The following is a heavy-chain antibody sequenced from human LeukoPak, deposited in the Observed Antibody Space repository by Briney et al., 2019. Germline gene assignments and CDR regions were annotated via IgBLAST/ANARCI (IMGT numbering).Heavy chain of an antibody. CDR3: ARGKVRSRDSYYYYYYYMDV. D-gene: IGHD5-24*01. CDR1: GGSFSGYY. J-gene: IGHJ6*03. V-gene: IGHV4-34*01. Sequence: SETLSLTCAVYGGSFSGYYWSWIRQPPGKGLEWIGEINHSGSTNYNPSLKSRVTISVDTSKNQFSLKLSSVTAADTAVYYCARGKVRSRDSYYYYYYYMDVWGKGTTVTVSS. CDR2: INHSGST.